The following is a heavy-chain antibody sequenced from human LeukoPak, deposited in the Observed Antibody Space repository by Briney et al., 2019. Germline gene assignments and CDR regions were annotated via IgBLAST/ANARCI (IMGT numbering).Heavy chain of an antibody. CDR3: AREDYDSSGYYQDY. CDR1: GGSISTYY. V-gene: IGHV4-39*02. CDR2: IYYSGST. D-gene: IGHD3-22*01. Sequence: KTSETLSLTCSVSGGSISTYYWGWIRQPPGRGLEWIGSIYYSGSTYYNPSLKSRVTISVDTSKNQFSLKLSSVTAADTAVYYCAREDYDSSGYYQDYWGQGTLVTVSS. J-gene: IGHJ4*02.